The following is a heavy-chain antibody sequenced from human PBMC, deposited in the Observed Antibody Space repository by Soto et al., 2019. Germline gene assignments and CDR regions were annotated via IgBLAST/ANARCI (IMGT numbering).Heavy chain of an antibody. Sequence: QVQLQESGPGLVKPSQTLSLTCTVSGGSISSGGYYWSWIRQHPGKGLEWLGYIYYSGSTYYNPSLKSRVTISVDTLKNQFSLKLSAVTAADTAVYYCAREQTYHYDFWSGDYPSNAIDYWGQGTLVTVSS. CDR2: IYYSGST. V-gene: IGHV4-31*03. J-gene: IGHJ4*02. CDR1: GGSISSGGYY. D-gene: IGHD3-3*01. CDR3: AREQTYHYDFWSGDYPSNAIDY.